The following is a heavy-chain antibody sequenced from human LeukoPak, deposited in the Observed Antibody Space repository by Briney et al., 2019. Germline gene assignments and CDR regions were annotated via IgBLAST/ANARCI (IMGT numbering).Heavy chain of an antibody. D-gene: IGHD6-19*01. V-gene: IGHV4-34*01. Sequence: GSLRLSCVASGFAFSSYWMSWVRQPPGKGLEWIGEINHSGSTNYNPSLKSRVTISVDTSKNQFSLKLSSVTAADTAVYYCARSPAIAVAGTNFDYWGQGTLVTVSS. CDR2: INHSGST. CDR3: ARSPAIAVAGTNFDY. J-gene: IGHJ4*02. CDR1: GFAFSSYW.